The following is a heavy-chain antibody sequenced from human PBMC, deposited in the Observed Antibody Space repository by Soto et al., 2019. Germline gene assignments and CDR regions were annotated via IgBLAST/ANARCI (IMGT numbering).Heavy chain of an antibody. V-gene: IGHV1-46*01. J-gene: IGHJ5*02. D-gene: IGHD6-19*01. Sequence: ASVKVSCKASGYTFTSYYMHWVRQAPGQGLEWMGIINPSGGSTSYAQKFQGRVTMTRDTSTSTVYMELSSLRSEDTAVYYCASSAVALDAYNWFDPRGQGTLVTVSS. CDR1: GYTFTSYY. CDR3: ASSAVALDAYNWFDP. CDR2: INPSGGST.